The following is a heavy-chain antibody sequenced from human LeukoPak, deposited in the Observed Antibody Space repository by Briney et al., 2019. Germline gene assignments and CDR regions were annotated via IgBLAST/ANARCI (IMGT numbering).Heavy chain of an antibody. Sequence: GASVKVSCKASGYTFASYDINWVRQATGQGLEWMGWMNPHSGNTDYPQKFQGRVTMISNTSISTAYMELSSLRSEDTAVYYCARGRLWFGELLHNNWFDPWGQGTLVTVSS. V-gene: IGHV1-8*01. D-gene: IGHD3-10*01. CDR2: MNPHSGNT. CDR3: ARGRLWFGELLHNNWFDP. J-gene: IGHJ5*02. CDR1: GYTFASYD.